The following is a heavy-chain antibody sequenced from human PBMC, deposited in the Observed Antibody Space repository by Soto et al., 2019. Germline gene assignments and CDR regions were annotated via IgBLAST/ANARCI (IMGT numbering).Heavy chain of an antibody. D-gene: IGHD2-15*01. CDR1: GGSISSADYY. CDR2: IRSNGIT. CDR3: ARGPLLGGGALHV. V-gene: IGHV4-30-4*01. J-gene: IGHJ6*02. Sequence: QVQLQESGPGLVKPSQTLSLTCNVSGGSISSADYYWNWIRQPPGKGLEWIGRIRSNGITYYSPSLKSRLNISLDTSTNQFTRTPRSLTAADTAVYYCARGPLLGGGALHVWGQVTTVTVSS.